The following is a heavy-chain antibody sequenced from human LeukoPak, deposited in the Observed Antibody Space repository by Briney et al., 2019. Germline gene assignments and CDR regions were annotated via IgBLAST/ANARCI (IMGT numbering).Heavy chain of an antibody. Sequence: LRLSRAPASSTFSSNAMSSVRQAPGKGPRWVSAISAGGGRTYSADSVKGRFTISRDKSKNTLSLQMNSLRAEDTAVYFCAKDSKSSGYYFTMSFDDWGQGTLVTVP. CDR3: AKDSKSSGYYFTMSFDD. CDR1: SSTFSSNA. D-gene: IGHD3-22*01. CDR2: ISAGGGRT. V-gene: IGHV3-23*01. J-gene: IGHJ4*02.